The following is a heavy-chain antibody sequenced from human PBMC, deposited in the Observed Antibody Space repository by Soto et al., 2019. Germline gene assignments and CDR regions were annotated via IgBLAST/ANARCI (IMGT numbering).Heavy chain of an antibody. CDR2: IYYSGST. V-gene: IGHV4-61*01. J-gene: IGHJ5*02. Sequence: SDTLSLTCTVSCGSLSSSSYYWGWIRQPPGKGLEWIGYIYYSGSTNYNPSLKSRVTISVDTSKNQFSLKLSSVTAADTAVYYCAKDIPRYGGNVGTWGQGTLVTVSS. D-gene: IGHD2-15*01. CDR3: AKDIPRYGGNVGT. CDR1: CGSLSSSSYY.